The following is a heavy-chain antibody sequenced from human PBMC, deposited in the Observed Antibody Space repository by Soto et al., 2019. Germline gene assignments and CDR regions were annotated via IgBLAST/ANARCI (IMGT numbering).Heavy chain of an antibody. D-gene: IGHD2-15*01. J-gene: IGHJ3*02. CDR3: ARDRGYCSGGSCRDQNGIDAFDI. CDR2: ISAYNGNT. Sequence: ASVKVSCKASGGTFSSYAINWVRQAPGQGLEWMGCISAYNGNTNYAQKLQGRVTMTTDTSTSTAYMELRSLRSDDTAVYYCARDRGYCSGGSCRDQNGIDAFDIWG. CDR1: GGTFSSYA. V-gene: IGHV1-18*01.